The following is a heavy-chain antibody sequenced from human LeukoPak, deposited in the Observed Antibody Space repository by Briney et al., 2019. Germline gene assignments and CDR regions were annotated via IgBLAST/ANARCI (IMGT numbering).Heavy chain of an antibody. V-gene: IGHV3-33*06. CDR2: IWYDGSNK. CDR1: GFSFSTYD. CDR3: AKDAYYYYYMDV. J-gene: IGHJ6*03. Sequence: GGPLRLSCAASGFSFSTYDMHWVRQAPGKGLEWVAVIWYDGSNKYYADSVKGRFTISRDNSKNTLYLQMNSLRAEDTAVYYCAKDAYYYYYMDVWGKGTTVTVSS.